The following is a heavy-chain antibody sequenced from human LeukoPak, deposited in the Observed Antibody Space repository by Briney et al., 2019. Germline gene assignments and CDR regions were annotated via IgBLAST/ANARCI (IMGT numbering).Heavy chain of an antibody. CDR3: ARDAQHLVDLYYYYYYMDV. CDR2: ISSSSTTI. V-gene: IGHV3-48*02. Sequence: GGSLRLSCAASGFTFSSYSMNWVRQAPGKGLEWASYISSSSTTIYYADSVKGRFTISRDNAKNSLYLQINSLRDEDTAVYYCARDAQHLVDLYYYYYYMDVWGKGTTVTVSS. CDR1: GFTFSSYS. J-gene: IGHJ6*03. D-gene: IGHD6-13*01.